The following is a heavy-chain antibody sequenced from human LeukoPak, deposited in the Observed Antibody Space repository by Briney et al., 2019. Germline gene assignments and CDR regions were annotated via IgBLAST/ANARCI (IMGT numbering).Heavy chain of an antibody. D-gene: IGHD2/OR15-2a*01. V-gene: IGHV4-34*01. CDR2: INHSGST. J-gene: IGHJ6*02. Sequence: SETLSLTCAIYGGSFSGYYWSWIRQPPGKGLEWIGEINHSGSTNYNPSLKSRVTISVDTSKNQFSLKLSSVTAADTAVYYCARSPLILHRSKKYGMDVWGQGTTVTVSS. CDR1: GGSFSGYY. CDR3: ARSPLILHRSKKYGMDV.